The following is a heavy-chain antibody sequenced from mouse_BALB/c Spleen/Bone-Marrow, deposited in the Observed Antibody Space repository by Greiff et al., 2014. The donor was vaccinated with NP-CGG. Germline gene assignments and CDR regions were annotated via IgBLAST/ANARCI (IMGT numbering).Heavy chain of an antibody. CDR2: IDPANGNA. Sequence: VQLQQSGAELVKPGASVKLSCTASGFNIKDTYMHWVKQRPEQGLEWIGRIDPANGNAKYDPKFQGKATITADTSSNTAYLQLSSLTSEDTAVYHRPPPGGYGNYLAWFAYWGQGTLVTVSA. CDR1: GFNIKDTY. CDR3: PPPGGYGNYLAWFAY. D-gene: IGHD2-10*02. J-gene: IGHJ3*01. V-gene: IGHV14-3*02.